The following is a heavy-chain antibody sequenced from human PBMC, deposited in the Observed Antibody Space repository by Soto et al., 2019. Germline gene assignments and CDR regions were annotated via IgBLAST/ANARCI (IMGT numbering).Heavy chain of an antibody. D-gene: IGHD2-15*01. CDR3: ARTVAPRILDY. CDR1: GFSLSTSGLG. CDR2: IYWDDDK. V-gene: IGHV2-5*02. J-gene: IGHJ4*02. Sequence: QITLKESGPTLVKPTQTLTLTCTFSGFSLSTSGLGVGRIRQPPGKALEWLALIYWDDDKRYSPSLKSRVTITKDTSKNQVVLTMTNMDPVDTATYYCARTVAPRILDYWGQGTLVTVSS.